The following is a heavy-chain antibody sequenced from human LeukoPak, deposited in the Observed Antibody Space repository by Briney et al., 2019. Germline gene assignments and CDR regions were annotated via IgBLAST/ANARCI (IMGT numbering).Heavy chain of an antibody. CDR2: ISGSGGST. J-gene: IGHJ4*02. D-gene: IGHD2-15*01. Sequence: GGSLRLSCAAPGFTFNTYTMSWVRQAPGKGLEWVSGISGSGGSTYYVDSVKGRFTISRDNSKSTLYLQMNSLRVEDTAVYYCAKGRCSGRSCYGRGLDYWGPGALVTVSS. V-gene: IGHV3-23*01. CDR3: AKGRCSGRSCYGRGLDY. CDR1: GFTFNTYT.